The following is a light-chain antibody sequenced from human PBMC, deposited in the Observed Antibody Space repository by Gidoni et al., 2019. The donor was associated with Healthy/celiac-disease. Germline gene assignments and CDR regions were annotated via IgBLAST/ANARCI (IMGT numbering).Light chain of an antibody. J-gene: IGKJ2*01. CDR1: QSVSSS. CDR3: QQRSNWPPV. V-gene: IGKV3-11*01. CDR2: DAS. Sequence: EIVLTQSPATLSLSPGERPTLSCRASQSVSSSLAWYQQKPGQAPRLLIYDASNRSTGIPARFSGSGSGTDFTLTISSLEPEDFAVYYCQQRSNWPPVFGQGTKLEIK.